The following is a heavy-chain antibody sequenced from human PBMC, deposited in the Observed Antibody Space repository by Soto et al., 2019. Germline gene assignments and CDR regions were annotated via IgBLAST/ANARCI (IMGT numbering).Heavy chain of an antibody. Sequence: QVQLVQSGTEVKKPGSSVKVSCNASGDTFSFYTINWVRQAPGLGLEWVGRINPIVSMSNYAQKFQGRVSMTADKSTSTAYMELRSLRSDDTAMYFCAASYGSGYRAFDYCGQGARVIVSS. CDR1: GDTFSFYT. CDR3: AASYGSGYRAFDY. D-gene: IGHD3-10*01. CDR2: INPIVSMS. V-gene: IGHV1-69*02. J-gene: IGHJ4*02.